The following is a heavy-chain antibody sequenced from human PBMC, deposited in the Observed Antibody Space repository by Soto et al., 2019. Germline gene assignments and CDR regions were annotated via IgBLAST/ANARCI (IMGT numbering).Heavy chain of an antibody. CDR1: GFSLITSGVG. CDR2: IYWNDDK. Sequence: QITLKESGPTLVKPTQTLTLTCTFSGFSLITSGVGVGWIRQPPGKALEWLALIYWNDDKRYSPSLKSRLTITKDTSKNQVVLTMTNMDPVDTATYYCAHGGGSSSAFDYWGQGTLVTVSS. D-gene: IGHD6-13*01. CDR3: AHGGGSSSAFDY. V-gene: IGHV2-5*01. J-gene: IGHJ4*02.